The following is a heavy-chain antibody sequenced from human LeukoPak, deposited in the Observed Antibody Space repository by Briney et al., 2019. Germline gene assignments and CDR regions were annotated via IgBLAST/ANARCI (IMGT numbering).Heavy chain of an antibody. CDR2: INSDGSST. Sequence: PGGSLRLSCAASGFTFSSYWMHWVRQAPGKGLVWVSRINSDGSSTSYADSVKGRFTISRDNSKNTLYLQMNSLRAEETAVYYSARDTYYYDSSGYHTREDYYMDVWGKGTTVTVSS. J-gene: IGHJ6*03. D-gene: IGHD3-22*01. CDR3: ARDTYYYDSSGYHTREDYYMDV. V-gene: IGHV3-74*01. CDR1: GFTFSSYW.